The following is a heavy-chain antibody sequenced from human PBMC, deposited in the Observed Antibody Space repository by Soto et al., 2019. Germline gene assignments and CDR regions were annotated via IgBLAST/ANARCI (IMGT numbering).Heavy chain of an antibody. CDR2: IYYSGST. Sequence: SETLSLTCTVSGGSISSSSYYWGWIRQPPGKGLEWIGSIYYSGSTYYNPSLKSRVTISVDTSKNQFSLKLSSVTAADTAVYYCARHNFRAAWSAFDIWGQGTMVTVSS. J-gene: IGHJ3*02. CDR3: ARHNFRAAWSAFDI. V-gene: IGHV4-39*01. D-gene: IGHD3-3*01. CDR1: GGSISSSSYY.